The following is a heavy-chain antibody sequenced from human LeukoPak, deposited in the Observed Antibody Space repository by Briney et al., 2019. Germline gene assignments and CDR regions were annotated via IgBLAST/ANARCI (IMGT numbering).Heavy chain of an antibody. J-gene: IGHJ4*02. Sequence: GGSLRLSCAASGFTFSSYSMNWVRQAPGKGLEWVSYISSSSSTIYYADSVKGRFTISRDNAKNSLYLQMNSLRAEDTAVYYCASRGSVTPRSFDYWGQGTLVTVSS. V-gene: IGHV3-48*04. CDR3: ASRGSVTPRSFDY. CDR2: ISSSSSTI. D-gene: IGHD4-23*01. CDR1: GFTFSSYS.